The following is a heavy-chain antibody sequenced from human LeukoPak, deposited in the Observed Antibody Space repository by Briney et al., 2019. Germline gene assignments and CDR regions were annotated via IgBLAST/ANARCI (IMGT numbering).Heavy chain of an antibody. CDR1: GFSFSSHW. D-gene: IGHD2-21*01. V-gene: IGHV3-74*01. Sequence: GGSLRLSCAASGFSFSSHWVHWVRQAPGKGLVWVSRISDDGSYTSNVDSVKGRFTISRDNVNNMLYLHMTSLRAEDTAVYYCASFGISWRSSYWGQGTLVTVSS. CDR2: ISDDGSYT. CDR3: ASFGISWRSSY. J-gene: IGHJ4*02.